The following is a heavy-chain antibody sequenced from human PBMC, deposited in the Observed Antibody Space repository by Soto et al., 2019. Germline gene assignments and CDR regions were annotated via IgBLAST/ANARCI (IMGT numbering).Heavy chain of an antibody. CDR1: GFTFSSYW. V-gene: IGHV3-7*01. Sequence: GGSLRLSCAASGFTFSSYWMSWVRQAPGKGLEWVANIKQDGSEKYYVDSVKGRFTISRDNAKNSLYLQMNSLRAEDTAVYYCARVEVTTISYYYYMDVWGKGTTVTVSS. J-gene: IGHJ6*03. CDR3: ARVEVTTISYYYYMDV. CDR2: IKQDGSEK. D-gene: IGHD2-21*02.